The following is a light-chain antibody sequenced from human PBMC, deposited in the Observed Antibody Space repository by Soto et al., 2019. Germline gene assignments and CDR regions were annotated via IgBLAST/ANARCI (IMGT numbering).Light chain of an antibody. CDR3: QQTYSFPYT. V-gene: IGKV1-39*01. Sequence: DIQMTQSPSSLPASVGDTVTISCRTSETVNAYLNWYQQKPGTAPKVIVYAASTLKGGVPPRFSVGGSGTEFSLTISSLQPEDYATYYCQQTYSFPYTFGQGTRVE. J-gene: IGKJ2*01. CDR2: AAS. CDR1: ETVNAY.